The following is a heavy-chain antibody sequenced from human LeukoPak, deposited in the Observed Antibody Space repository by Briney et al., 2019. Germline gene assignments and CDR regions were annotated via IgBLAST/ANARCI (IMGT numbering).Heavy chain of an antibody. J-gene: IGHJ5*02. D-gene: IGHD2-15*01. Sequence: SETLSLTCTVSGGSISSSSYYWGWIRQPPGKGLEWIGSIYYSGSTYYNPSLKSRVTISVDTSKNQFSLKLSPVTAADTAVYYCASHPKDIVPNWFDPWGQGTLVTVSS. CDR3: ASHPKDIVPNWFDP. CDR2: IYYSGST. V-gene: IGHV4-39*01. CDR1: GGSISSSSYY.